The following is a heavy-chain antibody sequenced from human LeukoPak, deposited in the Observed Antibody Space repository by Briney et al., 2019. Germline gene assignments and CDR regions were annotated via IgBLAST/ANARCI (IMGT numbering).Heavy chain of an antibody. V-gene: IGHV3-21*01. J-gene: IGHJ3*02. CDR3: ARETLNGGFPPPFDI. CDR1: GFTFNTYN. D-gene: IGHD4-23*01. CDR2: ISRSSHYI. Sequence: PGGSLRPSCAASGFTFNTYNMNWVRQAPGRGLEWVSSISRSSHYIYYADSMKGRFTISRDNAKNSLYLQINSLRAEDTAVYYCARETLNGGFPPPFDIWGQGTMITVSS.